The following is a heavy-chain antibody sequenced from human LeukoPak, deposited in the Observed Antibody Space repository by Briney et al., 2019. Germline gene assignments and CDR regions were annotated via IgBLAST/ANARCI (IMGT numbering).Heavy chain of an antibody. Sequence: GRSLRLSCSASGFTFSSYAMHWVRQAPGMGLEWVAVISYDGGYKYYADSVKGRFTISRDNSKNTLSLQMNSLRAEDTAVYYCARGQRRHIDMAPSFDYWGQGTLVTVSS. CDR2: ISYDGGYK. CDR3: ARGQRRHIDMAPSFDY. V-gene: IGHV3-30*04. D-gene: IGHD5-24*01. CDR1: GFTFSSYA. J-gene: IGHJ4*02.